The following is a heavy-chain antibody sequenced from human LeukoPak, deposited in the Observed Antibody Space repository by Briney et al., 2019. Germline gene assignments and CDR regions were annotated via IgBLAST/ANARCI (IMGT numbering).Heavy chain of an antibody. CDR3: ARDLIGGNAYDY. CDR1: GFTFSSYS. Sequence: GGSLRLSCAASGFTFSSYSMNWVRQAPGKGPEWIAYVTSSSRTIYYADSVKGRFTIPRDNAKSSLYLQLDSLRAEDTAVYYCARDLIGGNAYDYWGQGALVTVSS. V-gene: IGHV3-48*01. CDR2: VTSSSRTI. J-gene: IGHJ4*02. D-gene: IGHD2-15*01.